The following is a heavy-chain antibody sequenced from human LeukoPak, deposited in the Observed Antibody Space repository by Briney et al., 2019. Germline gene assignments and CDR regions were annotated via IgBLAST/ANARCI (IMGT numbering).Heavy chain of an antibody. CDR3: ARTEYYYVRSGYFFDY. V-gene: IGHV4-31*03. CDR2: IYNSGST. D-gene: IGHD3-22*01. Sequence: SPSQTLSLTCTVSGDSISSGRYYWSWIRQHPGKGLEWIGYIYNSGSTYYNASLRSRITISADTSKNQFSLKLNSVTAADTSIYYCARTEYYYVRSGYFFDYWGQGTLVTVSS. CDR1: GDSISSGRYY. J-gene: IGHJ4*02.